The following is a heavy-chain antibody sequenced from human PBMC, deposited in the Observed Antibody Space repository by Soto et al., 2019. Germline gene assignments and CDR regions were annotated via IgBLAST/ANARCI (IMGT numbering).Heavy chain of an antibody. CDR3: AGRSGSYYPSYFDF. J-gene: IGHJ4*02. V-gene: IGHV1-69*06. D-gene: IGHD3-10*01. CDR1: GAFFRSDG. Sequence: QVQLVQSGAEVKKAGSSVKVSCEASGAFFRSDGISWVRQAPGQGLEWMGGILGMFQTASYAQKFQGRLTITADKTMTTVYMELSSLRSEDTAVYYCAGRSGSYYPSYFDFWGQGTLVTVSS. CDR2: ILGMFQTA.